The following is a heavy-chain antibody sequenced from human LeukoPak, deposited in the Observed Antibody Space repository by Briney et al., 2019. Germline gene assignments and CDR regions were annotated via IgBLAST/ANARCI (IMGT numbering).Heavy chain of an antibody. J-gene: IGHJ4*02. V-gene: IGHV1-18*01. CDR1: GYTFTSYG. D-gene: IGHD3-22*01. CDR2: ISAYNGNT. CDR3: ARSASGVSGYVLDY. Sequence: GASVKVSCKASGYTFTSYGISWVRQASGQGLEWMGWISAYNGNTNYAQKLQGRVTMTTDTSTSTAYMELRSLRSDDTAVYYCARSASGVSGYVLDYWGQGTLVTVSS.